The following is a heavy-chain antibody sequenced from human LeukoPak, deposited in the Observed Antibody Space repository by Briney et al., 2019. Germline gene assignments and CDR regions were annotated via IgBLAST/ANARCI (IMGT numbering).Heavy chain of an antibody. CDR1: GGSFSSSY. CDR2: VSYSGSA. CDR3: ARAPESFRSGSYAGGYYYFDL. D-gene: IGHD3-10*01. Sequence: SETLSLTCTVSGGSFSSSYWSWIRQPPGKVLEWIGYVSYSGSATYNSSLKGRLTISVATPKNQFFLDLSSVTAADTAVYYCARAPESFRSGSYAGGYYYFDLWGRGALVTVSS. V-gene: IGHV4-59*01. J-gene: IGHJ2*01.